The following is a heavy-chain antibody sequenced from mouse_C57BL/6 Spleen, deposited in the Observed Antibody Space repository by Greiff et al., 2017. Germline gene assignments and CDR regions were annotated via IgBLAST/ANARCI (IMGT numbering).Heavy chain of an antibody. CDR2: IYPGSGST. D-gene: IGHD1-1*01. CDR1: GYTFTSYW. CDR3: AREEYYYGSSYVGFAY. Sequence: QVQLQQPGAELVKPGASVKMSCKASGYTFTSYWITWVKQRPGQGLEWIGDIYPGSGSTNYNEKFKSKDTLTVDTSSSTAYMQLSSLTSEDSAVYYCAREEYYYGSSYVGFAYWGQGTLVTVSA. V-gene: IGHV1-55*01. J-gene: IGHJ3*01.